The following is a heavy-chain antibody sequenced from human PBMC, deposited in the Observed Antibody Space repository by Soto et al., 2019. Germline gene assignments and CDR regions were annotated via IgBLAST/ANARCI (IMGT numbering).Heavy chain of an antibody. Sequence: SQTLSLTCAISGDSVSSNSAAWNWIRQSPSRGLEWLGRTYYRSKWYNDYAVSVKSRITINPDTSKNQFSLQLNSVTPEDTAVYYCARDLESSSWCGGYYYYYGMDVWGQGTTVTVSS. J-gene: IGHJ6*02. V-gene: IGHV6-1*01. D-gene: IGHD6-13*01. CDR3: ARDLESSSWCGGYYYYYGMDV. CDR2: TYYRSKWYN. CDR1: GDSVSSNSAA.